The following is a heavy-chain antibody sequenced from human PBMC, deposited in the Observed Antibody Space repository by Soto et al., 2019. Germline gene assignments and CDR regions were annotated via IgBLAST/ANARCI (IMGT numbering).Heavy chain of an antibody. V-gene: IGHV4-59*08. J-gene: IGHJ4*02. D-gene: IGHD4-17*01. CDR1: GGSISSYY. Sequence: PSETLSLTCTVSGGSISSYYWSWIRQPPGKGLKWIGYIYYSRSTNYNPSLKSRVTISVDTSKNQFSLKMSSVPAADTAVYYCAGSHDYGVPGKNYWGQGTLVTVS. CDR2: IYYSRST. CDR3: AGSHDYGVPGKNY.